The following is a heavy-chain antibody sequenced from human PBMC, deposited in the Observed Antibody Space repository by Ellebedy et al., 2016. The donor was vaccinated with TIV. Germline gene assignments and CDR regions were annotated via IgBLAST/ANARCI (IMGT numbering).Heavy chain of an antibody. D-gene: IGHD1-26*01. Sequence: ASVKVSCKASGYTFTGSYLHWMRQAPGQGLEWMGRINPNSGGTDYAQKFQGRVSVTRDTSISTAYMELSSLTSDDTAVYYCARAFSGTYYFDYWGQGTLVTVSS. CDR3: ARAFSGTYYFDY. CDR2: INPNSGGT. V-gene: IGHV1-2*02. CDR1: GYTFTGSY. J-gene: IGHJ4*02.